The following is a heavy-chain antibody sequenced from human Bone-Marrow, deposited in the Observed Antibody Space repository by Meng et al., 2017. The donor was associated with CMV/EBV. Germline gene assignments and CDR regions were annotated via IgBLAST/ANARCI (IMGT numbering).Heavy chain of an antibody. Sequence: GESLKISCAASGFTFSSYWMSWVRQAPGKGLEWVSSISSSSYIYYADSVKGRFTISRDNAKNSLYLQMNSLRAEDTAVYYCARDYGMDVWGQGTTVTVSS. CDR1: GFTFSSYW. CDR2: ISSSSYI. CDR3: ARDYGMDV. V-gene: IGHV3-21*01. J-gene: IGHJ6*02.